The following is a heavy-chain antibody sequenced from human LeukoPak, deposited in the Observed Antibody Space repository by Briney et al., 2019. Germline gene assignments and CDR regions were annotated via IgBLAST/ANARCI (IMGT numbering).Heavy chain of an antibody. J-gene: IGHJ4*02. Sequence: PGGSLRLSCAASGFTFSNYYMNWVRQAPGKGLEWVSSISSGSNYIYYADSLKGRFTISRDNAKNSLYPQMNSLRAEDTAVYYCATGVRGYNSALDYWGQGTLVTVSP. CDR2: ISSGSNYI. D-gene: IGHD6-19*01. CDR3: ATGVRGYNSALDY. CDR1: GFTFSNYY. V-gene: IGHV3-21*01.